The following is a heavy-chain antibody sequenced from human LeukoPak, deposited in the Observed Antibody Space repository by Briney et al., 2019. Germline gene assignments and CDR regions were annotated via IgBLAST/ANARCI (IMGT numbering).Heavy chain of an antibody. D-gene: IGHD1-26*01. Sequence: GGSLRLSCAASGFTFSSYRMSWVRQAPGKGLEWVANIKQDGSEKYYVDSVKGRFTISRDNAKNSLYLQMNSLRAEDTAVYYCARWSPLREWGLQKGFDYWGQGTLVTVSS. CDR1: GFTFSSYR. CDR2: IKQDGSEK. V-gene: IGHV3-7*01. J-gene: IGHJ4*02. CDR3: ARWSPLREWGLQKGFDY.